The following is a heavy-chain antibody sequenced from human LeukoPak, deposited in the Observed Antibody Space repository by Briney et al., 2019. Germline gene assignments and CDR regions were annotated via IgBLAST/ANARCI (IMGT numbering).Heavy chain of an antibody. CDR3: ARGLRHCDRTSCFQPFDR. CDR1: GFTVSSSY. D-gene: IGHD2-2*01. V-gene: IGHV3-53*01. Sequence: GGSLRLSCAASGFTVSSSYMTWVRQAPGKGLEWVSITHADGYTFYADSVKGRFTISRDSSKNTLCLQMNSLRAEDTAMYYCARGLRHCDRTSCFQPFDRWGQGTLVTVSS. CDR2: THADGYT. J-gene: IGHJ4*02.